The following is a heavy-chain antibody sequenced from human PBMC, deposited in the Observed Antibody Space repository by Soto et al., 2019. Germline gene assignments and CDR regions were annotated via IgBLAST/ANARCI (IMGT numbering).Heavy chain of an antibody. D-gene: IGHD1-26*01. CDR1: GGSFSGYY. V-gene: IGHV4-34*01. CDR3: ARGRDIVGASEHYADY. J-gene: IGHJ4*02. CDR2: INHSGST. Sequence: QVQLQQWGAGLLKPSETLSLTCAVYGGSFSGYYWSWIRQPPGKGLEWIGEINHSGSTNYNPSLKSRVTISVDTSKNQFSLKLSSVTAADTAVYYCARGRDIVGASEHYADYWGQGTLVTVSS.